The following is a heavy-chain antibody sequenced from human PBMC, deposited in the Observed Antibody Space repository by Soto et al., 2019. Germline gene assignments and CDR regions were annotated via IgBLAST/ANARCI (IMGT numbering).Heavy chain of an antibody. V-gene: IGHV4-39*01. J-gene: IGHJ4*02. CDR1: GGSISSSSYY. CDR3: ARRSHMGFDY. Sequence: QLQLQESGPGLVKPSETLSLTCTVSGGSISSSSYYWGWIRQPPGKGLEWIGSIFYSGSTYYNPSLKSRVTISVDTSKNQFSLKLSSVTAADTAVYYCARRSHMGFDYWGQGTLVTVSS. CDR2: IFYSGST. D-gene: IGHD2-21*01.